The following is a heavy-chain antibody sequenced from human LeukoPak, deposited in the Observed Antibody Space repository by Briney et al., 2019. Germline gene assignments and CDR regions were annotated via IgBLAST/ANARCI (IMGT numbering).Heavy chain of an antibody. J-gene: IGHJ4*02. V-gene: IGHV1-69*02. D-gene: IGHD3-3*01. CDR3: ARGRDDFWSGYDY. CDR1: GGTFSSYT. CDR2: IIPILGIA. Sequence: SVKVSCKASGGTFSSYTISWVRQAPGQGLEWMGRIIPILGIANYAQKFQGRVTITADKSTSTAYMELSSLRSEDTAVYYCARGRDDFWSGYDYWGPRTLVTVSS.